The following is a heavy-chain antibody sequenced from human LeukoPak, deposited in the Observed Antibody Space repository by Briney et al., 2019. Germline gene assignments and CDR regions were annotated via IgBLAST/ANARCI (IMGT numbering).Heavy chain of an antibody. Sequence: ASVKVSCKASGYTSTSYGISWVRQAPGQGLEWMGWISAYNGNTNYAQKLQGRVTMTTDTSTTTAYMELRNLRSDDTAIYYCARQVDTAMALPDYWGQGTLVTVSS. CDR1: GYTSTSYG. CDR2: ISAYNGNT. J-gene: IGHJ4*02. V-gene: IGHV1-18*01. D-gene: IGHD5-18*01. CDR3: ARQVDTAMALPDY.